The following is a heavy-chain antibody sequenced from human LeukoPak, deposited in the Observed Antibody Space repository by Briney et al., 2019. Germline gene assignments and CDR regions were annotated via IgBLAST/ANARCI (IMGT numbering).Heavy chain of an antibody. CDR3: AKDPNFPHAFDI. CDR2: ILYNGRTT. Sequence: GSLRLSCAASGFPFRSYTMHWVRQAPGKGLEWVAVILYNGRTTNYAESVRGRFTISRDTSENTLYLQMNSLRAEDTAVYYCAKDPNFPHAFDIWGQGTMVTVSS. D-gene: IGHD3-3*01. V-gene: IGHV3-30-3*02. J-gene: IGHJ3*02. CDR1: GFPFRSYT.